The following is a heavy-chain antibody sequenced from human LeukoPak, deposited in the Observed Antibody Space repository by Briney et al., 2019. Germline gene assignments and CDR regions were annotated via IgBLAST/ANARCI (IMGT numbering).Heavy chain of an antibody. CDR2: IWYDGSNK. CDR3: ARESAPIAAAGGLDY. D-gene: IGHD6-13*01. V-gene: IGHV3-33*01. Sequence: GGSLRLSCTASGFTFGDYVMSWVRQAPGKGLEWVAVIWYDGSNKYYADSVKGRFTISRDNSKNTLYLQMNSLRAEDTAVYYCARESAPIAAAGGLDYWGQGTLVTVSS. J-gene: IGHJ4*02. CDR1: GFTFGDYV.